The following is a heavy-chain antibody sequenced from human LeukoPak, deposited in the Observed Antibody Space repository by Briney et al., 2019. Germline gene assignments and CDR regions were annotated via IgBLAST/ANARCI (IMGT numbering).Heavy chain of an antibody. CDR2: IYYSGST. CDR1: GRSISSYY. CDR3: ARAGYGSGVDY. V-gene: IGHV4-59*01. D-gene: IGHD3-10*01. Sequence: SETLSLTCTVSGRSISSYYWSWIRQPPGKGLEWIGYIYYSGSTNYNPSLKSRVTISVDTSKNQFSLKLSSVTAADTAVYYCARAGYGSGVDYWGQGTLVTVSS. J-gene: IGHJ4*02.